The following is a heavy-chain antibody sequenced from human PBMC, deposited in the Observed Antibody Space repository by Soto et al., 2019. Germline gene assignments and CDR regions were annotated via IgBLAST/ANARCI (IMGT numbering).Heavy chain of an antibody. CDR3: AGLAAAGTGDDDYYYGMDV. CDR2: MDPNSGNT. Sequence: WASVKVSCKASGYTFTSYDINWVRQATGQGLEWMGWMDPNSGNTGYAQKFQGRVTMTRNTSISTAYMELSSLRSEDTAVYYCAGLAAAGTGDDDYYYGMDVWGQGNTVTVSS. V-gene: IGHV1-8*01. J-gene: IGHJ6*02. D-gene: IGHD6-13*01. CDR1: GYTFTSYD.